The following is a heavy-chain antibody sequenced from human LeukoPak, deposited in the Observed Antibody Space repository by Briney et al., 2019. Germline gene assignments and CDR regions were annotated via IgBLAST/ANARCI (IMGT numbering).Heavy chain of an antibody. Sequence: ASVKVSCRTSGYTFTAYYIHWVRQAPGQGLEWMGRVNPNSGGTDSAQKFQGRVTMTRDTPMNTAYMELSRLRSDDTAVYYCARDLSGISSATDAFDMWGQGTMVTVSS. J-gene: IGHJ3*02. CDR2: VNPNSGGT. D-gene: IGHD1-14*01. CDR3: ARDLSGISSATDAFDM. V-gene: IGHV1-2*06. CDR1: GYTFTAYY.